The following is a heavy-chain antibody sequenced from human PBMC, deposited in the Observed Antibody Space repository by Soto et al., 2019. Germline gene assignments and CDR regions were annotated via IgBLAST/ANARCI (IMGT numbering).Heavy chain of an antibody. CDR3: ATSSVDYYYYGMDV. D-gene: IGHD6-6*01. CDR1: GYTLTELS. Sequence: ASVKVSCKVSGYTLTELSMHWVRQAPGKGLEWMGGFDPEDGETIYAQKFQGRVTMTEDTSTDTAYMELSSLRSEDTAVYYCATSSVDYYYYGMDVWGQGTTVTVSS. J-gene: IGHJ6*02. V-gene: IGHV1-24*01. CDR2: FDPEDGET.